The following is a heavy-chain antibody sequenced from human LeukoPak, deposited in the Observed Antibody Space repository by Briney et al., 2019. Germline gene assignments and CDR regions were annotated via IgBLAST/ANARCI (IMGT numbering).Heavy chain of an antibody. CDR2: ISGSGRTI. J-gene: IGHJ4*02. D-gene: IGHD6-19*01. CDR1: GFTFSSYE. V-gene: IGHV3-48*03. CDR3: ARLDASGLDY. Sequence: GSLRLSCAASGFTFSSYEMNWVRQAPGKGPEWVSYISGSGRTIYYANSVKGRFTVSRDNAKNSLYLQMNSLRADDTAVYYCARLDASGLDYWGQGTLVTVSS.